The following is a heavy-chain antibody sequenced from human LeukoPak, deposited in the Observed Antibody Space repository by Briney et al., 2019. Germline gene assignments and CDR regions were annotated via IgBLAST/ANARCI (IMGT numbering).Heavy chain of an antibody. Sequence: ASVKVSCKASGYTFTSYGISWVRQALGQGLEWMGWISAYNGNTNYAQKLQGRVTMTTDTSTSTAYMELRSLRSDDTAVYYCARESFLDVGLLGECFDYWGQGTLVTVSS. V-gene: IGHV1-18*01. CDR3: ARESFLDVGLLGECFDY. J-gene: IGHJ4*02. D-gene: IGHD3-16*01. CDR1: GYTFTSYG. CDR2: ISAYNGNT.